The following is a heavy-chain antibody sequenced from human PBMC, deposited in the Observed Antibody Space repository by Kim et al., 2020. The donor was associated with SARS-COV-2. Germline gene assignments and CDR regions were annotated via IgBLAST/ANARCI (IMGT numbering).Heavy chain of an antibody. D-gene: IGHD3-22*01. V-gene: IGHV1-46*01. J-gene: IGHJ4*02. Sequence: GRVTMTRDTSTSTVYMELSSLRSEDTAVYYCARGSYYYDSSGPLLYYFDYWGQGTLVTVSS. CDR3: ARGSYYYDSSGPLLYYFDY.